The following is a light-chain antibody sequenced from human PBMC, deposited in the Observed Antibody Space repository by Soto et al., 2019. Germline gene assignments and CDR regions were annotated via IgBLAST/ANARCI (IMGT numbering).Light chain of an antibody. Sequence: QSVLTQPASVSGSPGQSITISCTGTSSDVGVYNYVSWFQQHPGKAPKLMVYDVSNRPSGVSNRFSGSKSGNTASLTISGLQAEDEADYYCSSNTSSNSYVFGTGTKVTVL. CDR3: SSNTSSNSYV. J-gene: IGLJ1*01. V-gene: IGLV2-14*03. CDR2: DVS. CDR1: SSDVGVYNY.